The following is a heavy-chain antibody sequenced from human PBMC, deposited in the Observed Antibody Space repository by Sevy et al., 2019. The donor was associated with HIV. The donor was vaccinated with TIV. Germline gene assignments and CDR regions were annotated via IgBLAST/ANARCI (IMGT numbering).Heavy chain of an antibody. J-gene: IGHJ4*02. CDR1: GFTFSSYS. CDR2: ISSSSSYI. CDR3: AREGLRYFDY. Sequence: GGYLRLSCAASGFTFSSYSMNWVRQAPGKGLEWVSSISSSSSYIYYADSVKGRFTISRDNAKNSLYLQMNSLRAEDTAVYYCAREGLRYFDYWGQGTLVTVSS. V-gene: IGHV3-21*01. D-gene: IGHD3-9*01.